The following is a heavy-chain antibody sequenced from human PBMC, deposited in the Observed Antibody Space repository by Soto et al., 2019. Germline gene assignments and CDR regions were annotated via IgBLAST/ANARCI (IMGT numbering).Heavy chain of an antibody. CDR3: AREVEVHTTVFGF. D-gene: IGHD3-3*01. J-gene: IGHJ4*02. CDR2: ISPMFGKA. V-gene: IGHV1-69*01. CDR1: GGTFNNYA. Sequence: QVQLVQSGAEVKRPGSSVKVSCKASGGTFNNYAINWVRQAPGQGLEWMGDISPMFGKANYAQKFQGRVKITADASTATAYVELSSLRSETTALYYCAREVEVHTTVFGFWGQGSLVTVSS.